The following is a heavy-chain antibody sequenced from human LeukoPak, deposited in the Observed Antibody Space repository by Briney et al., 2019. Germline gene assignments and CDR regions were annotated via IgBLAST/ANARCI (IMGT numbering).Heavy chain of an antibody. J-gene: IGHJ4*02. CDR3: TRDPGKSGRYNPPHDY. CDR1: RFTFSSYA. Sequence: GGSLRLSCAASRFTFSSYAMHWVRQAPGKGLKWVALISYDGSNKYYADSVKGRFTISRDNSKNTLYLQMSSLRVEDTAVYYCTRDPGKSGRYNPPHDYWGQGTLVTVSS. CDR2: ISYDGSNK. V-gene: IGHV3-30*04. D-gene: IGHD1-26*01.